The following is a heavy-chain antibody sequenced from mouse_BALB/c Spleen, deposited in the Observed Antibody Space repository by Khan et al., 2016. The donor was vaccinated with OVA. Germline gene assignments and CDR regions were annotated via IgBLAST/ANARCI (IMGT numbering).Heavy chain of an antibody. V-gene: IGHV1S41*01. CDR3: ARENYYGRSWYAIDY. J-gene: IGHJ4*01. CDR1: GYTFTSYW. Sequence: DLVKPGTSVKLYCKASGYTFTSYWINWIKQRPGQGLEWIGRIGPGSSNTYYNEMFKGKAALTVDTSSSTAYIQLSSLSSEDSAVYLWARENYYGRSWYAIDYWGQGTSVTVSS. D-gene: IGHD1-1*01. CDR2: IGPGSSNT.